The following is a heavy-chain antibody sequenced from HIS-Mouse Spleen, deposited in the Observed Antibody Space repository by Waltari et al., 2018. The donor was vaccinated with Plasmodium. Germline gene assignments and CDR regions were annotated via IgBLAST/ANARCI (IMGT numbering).Heavy chain of an antibody. J-gene: IGHJ4*02. D-gene: IGHD6-6*01. CDR2: IDWDDDK. CDR1: GFSLSTSGMC. V-gene: IGHV2-70*15. Sequence: QVTLRESGPALVKPTQTLTLTCTFSGFSLSTSGMCVSWIRQPPGKAREWLARIDWDDDKYYSTSLKTRPTISKDTSKNQVVLTMTNMDPVDTATYYCARHKKRGQLVRGYFDYWGQGTLVTVSS. CDR3: ARHKKRGQLVRGYFDY.